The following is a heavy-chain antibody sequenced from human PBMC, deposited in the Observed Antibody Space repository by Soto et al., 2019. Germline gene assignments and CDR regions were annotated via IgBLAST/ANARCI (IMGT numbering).Heavy chain of an antibody. CDR1: GFTLSRYA. Sequence: QVQLVQSGTEVKKPGASVKVSCKASGFTLSRYAIHWVRQAPGQRPEILGWFNGASGITRFSPKFQDRVNMTTDMSATTTFMELSGLRSEDTAVYYCARSPPPLGWYDIWGQGTLVSVSS. CDR2: FNGASGIT. D-gene: IGHD7-27*01. J-gene: IGHJ5*02. CDR3: ARSPPPLGWYDI. V-gene: IGHV1-3*01.